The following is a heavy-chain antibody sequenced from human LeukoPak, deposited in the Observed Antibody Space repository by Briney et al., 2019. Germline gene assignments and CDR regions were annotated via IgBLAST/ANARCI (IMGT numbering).Heavy chain of an antibody. V-gene: IGHV1-3*01. D-gene: IGHD6-13*01. Sequence: ASVKVSCNASGYTFTDYYIHWVRQAPGQRLEWMGWINAGNGNTKYSQKFQGRVSITRDTSASTAYMEPSSLRSEDTAVYYCARDWSRIAAAGMGTFDIWGQGTMVTVSS. CDR1: GYTFTDYY. CDR3: ARDWSRIAAAGMGTFDI. J-gene: IGHJ3*02. CDR2: INAGNGNT.